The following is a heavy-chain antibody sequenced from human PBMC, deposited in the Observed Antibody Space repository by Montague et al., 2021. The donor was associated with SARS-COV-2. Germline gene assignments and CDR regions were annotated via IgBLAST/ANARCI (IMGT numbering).Heavy chain of an antibody. J-gene: IGHJ6*02. V-gene: IGHV3-7*01. CDR1: GFTFSNYW. D-gene: IGHD3-3*01. CDR2: IKQDGSEK. CDR3: AREGYYDFWSGFHRNGLDV. Sequence: SLRLSCAASGFTFSNYWMSWVRQAPGKGLEWVADIKQDGSEKYYVDSVKGRFTISRDNAKNSLYLQMNSLRAEDTAVYYCAREGYYDFWSGFHRNGLDVWGQGTAVTVSS.